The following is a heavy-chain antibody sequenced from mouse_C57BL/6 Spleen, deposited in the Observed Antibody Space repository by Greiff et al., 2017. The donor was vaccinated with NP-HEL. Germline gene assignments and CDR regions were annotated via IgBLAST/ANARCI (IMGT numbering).Heavy chain of an antibody. D-gene: IGHD1-1*01. Sequence: VKLQQSGAELARPGASVKMSCKASGYTFTSYTMHWVKQRPGQGLEWIGYINPSSGYTKYNQKFKDKATLTADKSSSTAYMQLSSLTSEDSAVYYCAREDYGSSPDYWGQGTTLTVSS. CDR1: GYTFTSYT. J-gene: IGHJ2*01. V-gene: IGHV1-4*01. CDR3: AREDYGSSPDY. CDR2: INPSSGYT.